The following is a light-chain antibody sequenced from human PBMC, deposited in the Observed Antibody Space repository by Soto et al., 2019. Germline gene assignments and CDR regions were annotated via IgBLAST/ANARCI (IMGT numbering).Light chain of an antibody. V-gene: IGKV1-5*03. CDR3: QQYYSYLRT. Sequence: DIQMTQSPSTLPASVGDRVTITCRASQSISSWLAWYQHKPGKAPNLLIYKASNLETGVPSRFSGSGSGTELTLTISSLQPDDFATYYCQQYYSYLRTFGQGTKVEIK. CDR2: KAS. CDR1: QSISSW. J-gene: IGKJ1*01.